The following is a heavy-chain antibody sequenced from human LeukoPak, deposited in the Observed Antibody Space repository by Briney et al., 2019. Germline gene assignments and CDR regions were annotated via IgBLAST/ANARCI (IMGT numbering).Heavy chain of an antibody. CDR1: GYTFTSYG. CDR2: MNPNSGNT. Sequence: ASVKVSCKASGYTFTSYGINWVRQATGQGLEWMGWMNPNSGNTGYAQKFQGRVTITADKSTSTAYMELSSLRSEDTAVYYCARGLSTPTKERDVWGQGTTVTVSS. CDR3: ARGLSTPTKERDV. D-gene: IGHD5-12*01. J-gene: IGHJ6*02. V-gene: IGHV1-8*03.